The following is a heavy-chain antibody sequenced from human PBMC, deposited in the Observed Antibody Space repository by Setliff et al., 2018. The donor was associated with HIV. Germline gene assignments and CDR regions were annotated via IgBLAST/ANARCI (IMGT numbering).Heavy chain of an antibody. CDR2: IHYSGST. J-gene: IGHJ3*02. CDR1: GGSIRSSSYF. Sequence: LSLTCTVSGGSIRSSSYFWGWIRQPPGKGLEWIGSIHYSGSTYYNPSLKSRVTISVDTSKNPFSLKLSSVTAADTAVYYCARERIAVAGPRVAFDIWGQGTMVTV. CDR3: ARERIAVAGPRVAFDI. D-gene: IGHD6-19*01. V-gene: IGHV4-39*07.